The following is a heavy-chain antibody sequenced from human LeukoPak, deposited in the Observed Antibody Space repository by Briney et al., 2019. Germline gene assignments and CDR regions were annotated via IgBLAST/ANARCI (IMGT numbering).Heavy chain of an antibody. CDR1: GGSISSGGYY. D-gene: IGHD3-16*01. CDR3: AREREVRGGFDP. CDR2: IYYSGST. V-gene: IGHV4-31*03. Sequence: SQTLSLTCTVSGGSISSGGYYWSWIRQHPGKGLEWIGYIYYSGSTYYNPSLKSRVTISVDTSKNQFSLKLSSVTAADTAVYYWAREREVRGGFDPWGQGTLVTVSS. J-gene: IGHJ5*02.